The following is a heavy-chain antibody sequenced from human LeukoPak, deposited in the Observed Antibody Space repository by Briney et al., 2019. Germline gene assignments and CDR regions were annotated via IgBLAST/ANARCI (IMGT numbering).Heavy chain of an antibody. J-gene: IGHJ4*02. Sequence: SETLSLTCTVSGGSINSHYWSWVRQPPGKGLVWIGYISYSGNTNYNPSLKSRVTISMHTSKNQLSLKLNSVTAADTAVYYCASGVEMATIFSYWGQGTLVTVSS. CDR2: ISYSGNT. CDR1: GGSINSHY. D-gene: IGHD5-24*01. CDR3: ASGVEMATIFSY. V-gene: IGHV4-59*08.